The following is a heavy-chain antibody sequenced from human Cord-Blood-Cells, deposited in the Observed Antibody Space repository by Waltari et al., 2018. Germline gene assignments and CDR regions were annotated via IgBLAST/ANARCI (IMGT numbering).Heavy chain of an antibody. J-gene: IGHJ4*02. CDR2: INHSGST. V-gene: IGHV4-34*01. CDR1: GGSFSGSY. CDR3: ARVSLGIGLAYFDY. Sequence: QVQLQQWGAGLLKPSETLSLTCAVYGGSFSGSYWRWIRQPPGKGLEWIGEINHSGSTNYNPSLKSRVTIAVDTSKNQFSLKLSSVTAADTAVYYCARVSLGIGLAYFDYWGQGTLVTVSS. D-gene: IGHD6-19*01.